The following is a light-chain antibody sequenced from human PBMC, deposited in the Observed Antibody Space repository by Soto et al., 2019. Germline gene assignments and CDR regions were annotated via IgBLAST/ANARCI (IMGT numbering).Light chain of an antibody. J-gene: IGKJ3*01. CDR3: QQTYASPFN. CDR2: DAS. Sequence: DIQMTQSPAFLSMSVGDRLTLSCRASQTISSYLTWYQQKVGEAPKRLIYDASTLESGVPSRFSASGSGTEFTLIITALQREDFATYFCQQTYASPFNFGTGTKVDIK. V-gene: IGKV1-39*01. CDR1: QTISSY.